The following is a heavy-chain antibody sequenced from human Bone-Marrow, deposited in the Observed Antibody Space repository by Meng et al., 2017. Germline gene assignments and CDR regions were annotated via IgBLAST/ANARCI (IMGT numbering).Heavy chain of an antibody. CDR3: ARDIGGYGACDY. D-gene: IGHD4-17*01. Sequence: QVQLQESGPGLVKPSGTLSLTCTVSGDSISSDIWWSWVRQPPGKGLEWIGEVYHRGDTNYNPSLKSRVDISVDKSKNQFSLKVTSATAADTAVYFCARDIGGYGACDYWGQGNLVTVSS. J-gene: IGHJ4*02. V-gene: IGHV4-4*02. CDR2: VYHRGDT. CDR1: GDSISSDIW.